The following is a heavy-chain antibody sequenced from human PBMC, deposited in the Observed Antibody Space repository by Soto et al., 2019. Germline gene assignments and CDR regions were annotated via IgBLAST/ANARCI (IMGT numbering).Heavy chain of an antibody. CDR2: IYHSGST. CDR3: ARSKSNYDFWSGYLYGMDV. D-gene: IGHD3-3*01. Sequence: SETLSLTCAVSGGSISSSNWWSWVRQPPGKGLEWIGEIYHSGSTNYNPYLKNQINIPVNKYKKQYTKKQRSETAADTAVYYCARSKSNYDFWSGYLYGMDVWGQGTTVT. CDR1: GGSISSSNW. V-gene: IGHV4-4*02. J-gene: IGHJ6*02.